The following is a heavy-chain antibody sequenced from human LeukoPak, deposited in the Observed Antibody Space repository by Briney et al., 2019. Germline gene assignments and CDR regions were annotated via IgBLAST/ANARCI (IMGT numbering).Heavy chain of an antibody. J-gene: IGHJ4*02. V-gene: IGHV4-59*10. Sequence: SETLSLTCAVYGGSFSGYYWSWIRQPPGKGLEWIGRIYTSGSTNYNPSLKSRVTISVDTSKNQFSLKLSSVTAADTAVYYCATERLGSGYSFDYWGQGTLVTVSS. CDR3: ATERLGSGYSFDY. CDR1: GGSFSGYY. D-gene: IGHD5-18*01. CDR2: IYTSGST.